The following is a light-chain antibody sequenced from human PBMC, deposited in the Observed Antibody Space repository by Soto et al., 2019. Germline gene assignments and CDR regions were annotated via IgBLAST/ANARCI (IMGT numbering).Light chain of an antibody. CDR3: QQYGSSRFT. J-gene: IGKJ3*01. Sequence: EIVLTHSPGTLALAPGERATLSCRASQSVSSSYFAGYQQKPGQAPRLLIYGASSRATGIPDRFSGSGSGTEFTLTISRLEPEDFAVYSCQQYGSSRFTFGPGTKVDIK. CDR1: QSVSSSY. V-gene: IGKV3-20*01. CDR2: GAS.